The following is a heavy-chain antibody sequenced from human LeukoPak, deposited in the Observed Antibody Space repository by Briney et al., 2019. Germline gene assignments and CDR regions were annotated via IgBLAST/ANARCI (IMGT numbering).Heavy chain of an antibody. D-gene: IGHD6-13*01. CDR1: GGSISSYY. J-gene: IGHJ6*03. Sequence: PSETLSLTCTVSGGSISSYYWSWIRQPAGKGLEWIGRIHTSGSTNYNPSLKSRVTMSVDTSKNQFSLKLSSVTAADTAVYYCAREYSSPKISDPVISYYYMDVWGKGTTVTVSS. CDR2: IHTSGST. CDR3: AREYSSPKISDPVISYYYMDV. V-gene: IGHV4-4*07.